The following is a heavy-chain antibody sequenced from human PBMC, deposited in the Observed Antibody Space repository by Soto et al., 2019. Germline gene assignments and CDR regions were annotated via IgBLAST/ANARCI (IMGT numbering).Heavy chain of an antibody. CDR1: GYSFTNYW. CDR3: ARQVVPFAQFDY. D-gene: IGHD2-15*01. Sequence: EVQLVQSGADVKKPGESLRISCKGSGYSFTNYWINWVRQMPGKGLEWMGRIDPSDSYTNYSPSFQGHVTISTDKSITTAYLQWSSLKASDTAIYYCARQVVPFAQFDYWGQGTLVTVS. CDR2: IDPSDSYT. V-gene: IGHV5-10-1*01. J-gene: IGHJ4*02.